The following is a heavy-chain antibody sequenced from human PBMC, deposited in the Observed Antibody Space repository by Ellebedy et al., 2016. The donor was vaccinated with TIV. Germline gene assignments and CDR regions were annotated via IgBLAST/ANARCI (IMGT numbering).Heavy chain of an antibody. CDR2: IYTSGST. Sequence: SETLSLXXTVSGGSISSGSYYWSWIRQPAGKGLEWIGRIYTSGSTNYNPSLKSRVTMSVDTSKNQFSLKLSSVTAADTAVYYCAREDPVAVADYMDVWGKGTTVTVSS. D-gene: IGHD6-19*01. CDR1: GGSISSGSYY. CDR3: AREDPVAVADYMDV. J-gene: IGHJ6*03. V-gene: IGHV4-61*02.